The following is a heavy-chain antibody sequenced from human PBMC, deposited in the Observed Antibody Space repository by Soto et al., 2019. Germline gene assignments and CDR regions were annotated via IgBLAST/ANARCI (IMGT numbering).Heavy chain of an antibody. CDR1: GFSFSDYY. Sequence: QVQLVESGEGLVKPGGSLRLSCAASGFSFSDYYMSWIRQPPGKGLEWVSYISSSGATIYYADSLKGRFTISRDNAKNSLYLQMNSLRAEDTAVYYCARGIYCSGGSCYAAASWFDPWGQGTLVTVSS. J-gene: IGHJ5*02. CDR2: ISSSGATI. V-gene: IGHV3-11*01. CDR3: ARGIYCSGGSCYAAASWFDP. D-gene: IGHD2-15*01.